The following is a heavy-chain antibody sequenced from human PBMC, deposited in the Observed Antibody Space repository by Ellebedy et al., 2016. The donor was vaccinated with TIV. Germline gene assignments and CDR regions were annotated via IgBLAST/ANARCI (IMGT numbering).Heavy chain of an antibody. Sequence: ASVKVSCKASGYIFTSQYMHWVRQAPGQGLEWMGIINPSGGSTSYAQKFQGRVTMTRETSTSTVYMELSSLRSEDTAVYYCARETLNSIGNNYFDPWGRGTLVTVSS. CDR2: INPSGGST. CDR3: ARETLNSIGNNYFDP. CDR1: GYIFTSQY. V-gene: IGHV1-46*01. D-gene: IGHD6-19*01. J-gene: IGHJ5*02.